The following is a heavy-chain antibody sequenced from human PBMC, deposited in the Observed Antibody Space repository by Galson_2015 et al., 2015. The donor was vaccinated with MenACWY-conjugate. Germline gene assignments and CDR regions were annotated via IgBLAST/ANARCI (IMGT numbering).Heavy chain of an antibody. D-gene: IGHD2-15*01. CDR2: ISDSGHTT. J-gene: IGHJ4*02. Sequence: SLRLSCAGSGFAFSSFALSWVRYFPGKGLEWVSAISDSGHTTYYADSVKGRFTVSRDNSKSTLYLLMNSLTTEDTALYYCANGSYCDSGSCCYDYWGQGILVTVSS. CDR1: GFAFSSFA. CDR3: ANGSYCDSGSCCYDY. V-gene: IGHV3-23*01.